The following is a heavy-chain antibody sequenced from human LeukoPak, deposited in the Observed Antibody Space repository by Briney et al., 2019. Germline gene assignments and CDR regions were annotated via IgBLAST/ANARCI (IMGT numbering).Heavy chain of an antibody. V-gene: IGHV3-21*01. Sequence: PGGSLRLSCAASGFTFSSYSMNWVRQAPGKGLEWVSSISSSSSYIYYAASVKGRFTISRDNAKNSLYLQMNSLRAEDTAVYYCARDPYNWNSDPHYFDYWGQGTLVTVSS. CDR3: ARDPYNWNSDPHYFDY. D-gene: IGHD1-7*01. J-gene: IGHJ4*02. CDR1: GFTFSSYS. CDR2: ISSSSSYI.